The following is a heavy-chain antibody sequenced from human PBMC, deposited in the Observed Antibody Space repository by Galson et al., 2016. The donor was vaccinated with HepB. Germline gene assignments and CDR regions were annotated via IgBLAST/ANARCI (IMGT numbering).Heavy chain of an antibody. V-gene: IGHV4-39*01. CDR2: VYYSGNK. J-gene: IGHJ2*01. CDR3: ATTVTRTYWYFAL. Sequence: LSLTCTVSGGSISNNAYYWGWIRQPPGKGLEWIGSVYYSGNKYYDPSLKSRVTISVDTSKNQFSLLLSSVTAADTAVYYCATTVTRTYWYFALWGLGTLVTVSS. D-gene: IGHD4-17*01. CDR1: GGSISNNAYY.